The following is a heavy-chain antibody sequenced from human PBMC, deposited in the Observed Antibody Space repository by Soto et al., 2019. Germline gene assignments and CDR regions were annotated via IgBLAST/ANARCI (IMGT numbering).Heavy chain of an antibody. CDR1: GFTLSNYA. D-gene: IGHD3-22*01. V-gene: IGHV3-30-3*01. CDR2: ISYDGSNK. J-gene: IGHJ4*02. Sequence: PGGSLRLSCAASGFTLSNYAMHWVRQLPGRGLEWVALISYDGSNKYYADSVKGRFTISRDNAKNTLFLQINSLRAEDTAVYYCAREREDYYDSSGYLAYWGQGTLVTVSS. CDR3: AREREDYYDSSGYLAY.